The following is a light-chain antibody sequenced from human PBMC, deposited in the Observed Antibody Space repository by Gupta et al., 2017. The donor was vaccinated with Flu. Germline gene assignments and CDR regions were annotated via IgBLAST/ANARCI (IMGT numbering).Light chain of an antibody. V-gene: IGKV2-28*01. CDR2: SVS. Sequence: IVLTPYRLPFLVIPAEPPSTICSKSRSSLLQSTGQNYLQWYLQKQGQSPQLLIISVSSRASGVPDRFSGSGSDTHFTLHISRVEAEDVGVYYCMQGLETPITFGQGTQLEI. CDR3: MQGLETPIT. CDR1: RSSLLQSTGQNY. J-gene: IGKJ5*01.